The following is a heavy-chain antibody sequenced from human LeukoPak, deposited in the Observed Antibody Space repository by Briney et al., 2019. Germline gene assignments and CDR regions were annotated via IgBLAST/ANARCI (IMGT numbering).Heavy chain of an antibody. CDR2: IDPSDSYT. CDR1: GYSFTSYW. CDR3: ARPPASSGWYPDAFDI. D-gene: IGHD6-19*01. J-gene: IGHJ3*02. Sequence: GESLRISCKGSGYSFTSYWISWVRQMPGKGLEWMGRIDPSDSYTNYSPSFQGHVTISADKSISTAYLQWSSLKASDTAMYYCARPPASSGWYPDAFDIWGQGTMVTVSS. V-gene: IGHV5-10-1*01.